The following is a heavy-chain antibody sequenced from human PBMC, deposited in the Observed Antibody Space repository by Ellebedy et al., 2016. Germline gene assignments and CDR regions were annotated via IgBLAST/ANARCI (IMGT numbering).Heavy chain of an antibody. Sequence: GESLKISCVGSGFRFNDFSMNWVRQAPGKGLEWVSYISTNSGYTNYVDSVKGRFTISRDNAKNMLYLQMNSLRVEDTALYYCTRMGVLPTSYYGMDVWGQGTTVTVSS. V-gene: IGHV3-11*06. CDR1: GFRFNDFS. CDR2: ISTNSGYT. J-gene: IGHJ6*02. D-gene: IGHD3-16*01. CDR3: TRMGVLPTSYYGMDV.